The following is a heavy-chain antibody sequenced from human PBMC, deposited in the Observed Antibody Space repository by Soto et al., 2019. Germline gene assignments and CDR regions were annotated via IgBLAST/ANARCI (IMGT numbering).Heavy chain of an antibody. CDR2: INPNSGST. V-gene: IGHV1-46*01. CDR3: AREGHFVADY. CDR1: GYSFTDFY. D-gene: IGHD6-6*01. Sequence: QVQLVQSGAEVKKPGASMRISCKASGYSFTDFYMYWVRQAPGQGPEWMGMINPNSGSTTYAPKFQGRVTMTRDRSATTVYMELRSLGSEDTAVYYCAREGHFVADYWGQGTLVIVSS. J-gene: IGHJ4*02.